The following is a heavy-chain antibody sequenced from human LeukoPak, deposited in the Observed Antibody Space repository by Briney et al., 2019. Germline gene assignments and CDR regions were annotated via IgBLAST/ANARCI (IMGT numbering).Heavy chain of an antibody. CDR3: AKEAVAGRGDWFDP. CDR2: ISYDGSNK. CDR1: GFTFSTYG. Sequence: GGSLKLSCAASGFTFSTYGMHRVRQAPGKGLEWVEVISYDGSNKYYADSVKGRFTISRDNSKNTLYLQMNSLRAEDTAVYYCAKEAVAGRGDWFDPWGQGTLVTVSS. D-gene: IGHD6-19*01. V-gene: IGHV3-30*18. J-gene: IGHJ5*02.